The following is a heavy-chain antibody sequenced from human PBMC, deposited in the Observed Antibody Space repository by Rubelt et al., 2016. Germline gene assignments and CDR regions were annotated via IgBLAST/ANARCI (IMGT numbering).Heavy chain of an antibody. J-gene: IGHJ5*02. CDR2: YYSGST. Sequence: YYSGSTYYNPSLKSRVTISVDTSKNQFSLKLSSVTAADTAVYYCARDAPGSSWPPAAWFDPWGQGTLVTVSS. D-gene: IGHD6-13*01. V-gene: IGHV4-39*07. CDR3: ARDAPGSSWPPAAWFDP.